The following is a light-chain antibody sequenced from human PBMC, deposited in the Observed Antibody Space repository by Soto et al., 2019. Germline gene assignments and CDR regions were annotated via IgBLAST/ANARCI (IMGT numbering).Light chain of an antibody. CDR1: QSLLYTNGHYY. V-gene: IGKV2-28*01. Sequence: DLVMTQSPLSLPVTPGEPASISCRSSQSLLYTNGHYYLDWYLQKPGQSPQLLIYLGSNRAPGVPDRFSGSGSGTQFTLTTSSLQPEDVATYYCLQNYNYPWTFGQGTKVDIK. CDR2: LGS. J-gene: IGKJ1*01. CDR3: LQNYNYPWT.